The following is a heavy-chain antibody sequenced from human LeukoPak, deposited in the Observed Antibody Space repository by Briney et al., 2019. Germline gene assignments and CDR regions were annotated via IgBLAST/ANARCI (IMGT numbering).Heavy chain of an antibody. CDR2: ISGSGGST. CDR3: AKDFVVVPAASPWFDP. Sequence: GGSLRLSCAASGFTFSSHGMNWVRQAPGKGLEWVSAISGSGGSTYYADSVKGRFTISRDNSKNTLYLQMNSLRAEDTAVYYCAKDFVVVPAASPWFDPWGQGTLVTVSS. J-gene: IGHJ5*02. D-gene: IGHD2-2*01. CDR1: GFTFSSHG. V-gene: IGHV3-23*01.